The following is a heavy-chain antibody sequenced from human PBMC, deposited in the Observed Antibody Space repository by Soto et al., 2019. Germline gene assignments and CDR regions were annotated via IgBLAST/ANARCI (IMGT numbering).Heavy chain of an antibody. CDR2: ISGSGGST. D-gene: IGHD5-12*01. CDR1: A. CDR3: AKDPVDIVATSEPSFDY. J-gene: IGHJ4*02. V-gene: IGHV3-23*01. Sequence: AISRVLQTTGKGLEWVSAISGSGGSTYYADSVKGRFTISRDNSKNTLYLQMNSLRAEDTAVYYCAKDPVDIVATSEPSFDYWGQGPLVTASP.